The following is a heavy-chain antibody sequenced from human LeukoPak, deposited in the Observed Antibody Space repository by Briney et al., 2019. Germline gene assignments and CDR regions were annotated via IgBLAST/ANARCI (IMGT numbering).Heavy chain of an antibody. V-gene: IGHV1-2*02. D-gene: IGHD2-15*01. J-gene: IGHJ4*02. CDR2: INPNSGGT. CDR3: ARGGYCSGGSCYAPYFDY. Sequence: ASVKVSCKASGYTFTGYYMHWVRQAPGQGLEWMGWINPNSGGTNYAQKFQGRVTMTRDTSINTAYMQMSRLRSDDTAVYYCARGGYCSGGSCYAPYFDYWGQGTLVTVSS. CDR1: GYTFTGYY.